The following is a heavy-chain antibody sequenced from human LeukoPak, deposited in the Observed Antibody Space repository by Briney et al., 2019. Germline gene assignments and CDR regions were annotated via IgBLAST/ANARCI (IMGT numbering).Heavy chain of an antibody. D-gene: IGHD4-17*01. CDR2: LWYYGSNK. Sequence: PGRSLTLTFASSRFIFSSHVMHGVRPAAGKGLDWVAFLWYYGSNKYYADTVKGRFTISRDNSNNTLYMQMNCLRAGDTAVYYCATEFIHRTVTSGLDSWGQGTLVIVSS. CDR1: RFIFSSHV. CDR3: ATEFIHRTVTSGLDS. V-gene: IGHV3-33*01. J-gene: IGHJ4*02.